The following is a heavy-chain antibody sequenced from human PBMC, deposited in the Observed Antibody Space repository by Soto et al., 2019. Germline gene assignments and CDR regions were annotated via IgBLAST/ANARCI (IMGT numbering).Heavy chain of an antibody. J-gene: IGHJ4*02. V-gene: IGHV3-33*01. CDR3: AREDDISTGYGFDY. D-gene: IGHD3-9*01. CDR1: GFTCSSYC. CDR2: IWYDGSNK. Sequence: GGSMRLSCAAAGFTCSSYCMHWVRQDPGKGLEWVAVIWYDGSNKYYADSVKGRFTISRDNSKNTLYLQMNSLRAEDTAVYYCAREDDISTGYGFDYWGQGTLVTVSS.